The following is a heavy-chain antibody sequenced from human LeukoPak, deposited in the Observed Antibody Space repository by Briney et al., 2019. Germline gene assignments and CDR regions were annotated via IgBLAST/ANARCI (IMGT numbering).Heavy chain of an antibody. CDR1: GGSFSGYY. Sequence: SETLSLTCAVYGGSFSGYYWSWIRQPPGKGLEWIGEINHSGSTNYNPSLKSRVTISVDTSKNQFSLKLSSVTAADTAVYYCARVRYDILTGYLYYYYGMDVWGKGTTVTVSS. CDR2: INHSGST. CDR3: ARVRYDILTGYLYYYYGMDV. V-gene: IGHV4-34*01. D-gene: IGHD3-9*01. J-gene: IGHJ6*04.